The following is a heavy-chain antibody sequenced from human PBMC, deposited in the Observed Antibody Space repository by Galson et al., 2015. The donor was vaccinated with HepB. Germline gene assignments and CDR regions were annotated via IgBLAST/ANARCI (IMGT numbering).Heavy chain of an antibody. V-gene: IGHV3-49*03. J-gene: IGHJ4*02. Sequence: SLRLSCAASGFTFGDYAMSWFRQAPGKGLEWVGFIRSKAYGGTTEYAASVKGRFTISRDDSKSIAYLQMNSLKTEDTAVYYCTRRPPLVLLWFGEATPLFDYWGQGTLVTGSS. CDR1: GFTFGDYA. D-gene: IGHD3-10*01. CDR3: TRRPPLVLLWFGEATPLFDY. CDR2: IRSKAYGGTT.